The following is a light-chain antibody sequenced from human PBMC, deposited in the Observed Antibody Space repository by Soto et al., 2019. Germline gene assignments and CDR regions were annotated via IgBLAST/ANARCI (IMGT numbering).Light chain of an antibody. CDR3: QQFNSYPRT. CDR1: QGFSSA. Sequence: AIQLTQSPSSLSASVGDRVTITGRAIQGFSSALAWYQQKPGKAPKLLIYDASSLEGGVPSRFSGSGSGTDFTLTISSLQPEDFATYYCQQFNSYPRTFGPGTKVDIK. CDR2: DAS. V-gene: IGKV1-13*02. J-gene: IGKJ3*01.